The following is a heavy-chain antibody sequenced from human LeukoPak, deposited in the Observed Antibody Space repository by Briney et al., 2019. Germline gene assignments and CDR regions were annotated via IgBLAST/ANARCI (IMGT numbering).Heavy chain of an antibody. J-gene: IGHJ4*02. Sequence: GGSLRLSCAASGFTFSSYAMHWVRQAPGKGLEWVAVISYDGSNKYYADPVKGRFTISRDNSKNTLYLQMNSLRAEDTAVYYCARGDTAMVDYWGQGTLVTVSS. V-gene: IGHV3-30*04. D-gene: IGHD5-18*01. CDR2: ISYDGSNK. CDR1: GFTFSSYA. CDR3: ARGDTAMVDY.